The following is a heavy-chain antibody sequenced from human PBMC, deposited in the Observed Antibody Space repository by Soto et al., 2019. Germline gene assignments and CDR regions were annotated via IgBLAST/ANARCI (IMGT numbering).Heavy chain of an antibody. D-gene: IGHD1-26*01. CDR1: GGSISSGGYY. CDR3: AREGVVGATFDY. Sequence: QVQLQESGPGLVKPSQTLSLTCTVSGGSISSGGYYWSWIRQHPGKGLEWIGYIYYSGSTYYTPSLKSRVTISVDTSKNQFSRKLSSVTAADTAVYYCAREGVVGATFDYWGQGTLVTVSS. V-gene: IGHV4-31*03. CDR2: IYYSGST. J-gene: IGHJ4*02.